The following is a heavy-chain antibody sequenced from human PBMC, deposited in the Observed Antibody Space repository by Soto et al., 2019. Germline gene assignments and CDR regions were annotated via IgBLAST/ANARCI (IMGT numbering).Heavy chain of an antibody. V-gene: IGHV4-38-2*01. CDR2: IYHSGST. CDR1: GYSISSGYY. CDR3: AKIPGIAVAGDSPYYSYGMDV. J-gene: IGHJ6*02. Sequence: SETLSLTCAVSGYSISSGYYWGWIRQPPGKGLEWIGSIYHSGSTYYNPSLKSRDTISVDTSKNQFSLKLSSVTAADTAVYYCAKIPGIAVAGDSPYYSYGMDVWGQGTTVTVSS. D-gene: IGHD6-19*01.